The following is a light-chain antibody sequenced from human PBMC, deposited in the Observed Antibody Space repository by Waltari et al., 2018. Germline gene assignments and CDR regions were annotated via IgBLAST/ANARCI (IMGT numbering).Light chain of an antibody. J-gene: IGKJ1*01. CDR1: QSVPTNY. Sequence: EIVLTQSPGTLSLSPGERATLSCRAAQSVPTNYLAWYQQKPGQAPRLLFYGASRRATGIPGRFSGSGSGTDFTLTISRLEPEDSAVYYCQQYCSSSWTFGQGTKVEIK. V-gene: IGKV3-20*01. CDR2: GAS. CDR3: QQYCSSSWT.